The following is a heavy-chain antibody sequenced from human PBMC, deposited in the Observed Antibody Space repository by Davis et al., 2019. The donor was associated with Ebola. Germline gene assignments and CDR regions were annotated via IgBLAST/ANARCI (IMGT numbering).Heavy chain of an antibody. V-gene: IGHV4-34*01. J-gene: IGHJ4*02. Sequence: SETLSLTCAVYGESFSGYYWSWIRQPPGKGLEWIGEINHSGSTNYNPSLKSRVTISVDTSKNQFSLKLSSVTAADTAVYYCARGTRFLEWLFHDYWGQGTLVTVSS. CDR1: GESFSGYY. CDR2: INHSGST. CDR3: ARGTRFLEWLFHDY. D-gene: IGHD3-3*01.